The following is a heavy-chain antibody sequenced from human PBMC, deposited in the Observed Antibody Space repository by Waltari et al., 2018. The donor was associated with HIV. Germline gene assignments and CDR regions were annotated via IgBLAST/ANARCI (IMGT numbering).Heavy chain of an antibody. CDR2: ITWDGGRT. CDR3: AKDRTRYCNEATCPFSLDY. V-gene: IGHV3-43D*04. D-gene: IGHD2-15*01. Sequence: EVQLVESGGVVVQPGGSLRLSCAASGFNFDHYAMHWVRQAPGKGLEWVVLITWDGGRTNYADAMKGRFTISRDNSKHSLYLQMNRLRVEDSALYFCAKDRTRYCNEATCPFSLDYWGQGTLVTVSS. J-gene: IGHJ4*02. CDR1: GFNFDHYA.